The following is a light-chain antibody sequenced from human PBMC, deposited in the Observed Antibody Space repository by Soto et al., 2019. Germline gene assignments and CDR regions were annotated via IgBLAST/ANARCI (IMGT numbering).Light chain of an antibody. CDR2: DAS. CDR3: QQRSNWPPYT. CDR1: QSVSSY. Sequence: EIVLTQSPATLSLSPGERATLSCRASQSVSSYLAWYQQKPGQAPRLLIYDASNRATGIPARFSGSGSGTDFTLTINSLEPEVFAVYYCQQRSNWPPYTFGPGTKLEIK. J-gene: IGKJ2*01. V-gene: IGKV3-11*01.